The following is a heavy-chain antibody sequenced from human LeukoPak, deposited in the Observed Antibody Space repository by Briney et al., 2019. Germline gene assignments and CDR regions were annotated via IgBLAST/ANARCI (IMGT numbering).Heavy chain of an antibody. V-gene: IGHV3-30*04. J-gene: IGHJ4*02. Sequence: PGGSLRLSCAASGFTFSSYAMHWVRQAPGKGLEWVAVISYDGSNKYYADSVKGRFTISRDNSKNTLYLQMNSLRAEDTAVYYCAKDRQLHDYGGNSYYFDYWGQGTLVTVSS. D-gene: IGHD4-23*01. CDR1: GFTFSSYA. CDR2: ISYDGSNK. CDR3: AKDRQLHDYGGNSYYFDY.